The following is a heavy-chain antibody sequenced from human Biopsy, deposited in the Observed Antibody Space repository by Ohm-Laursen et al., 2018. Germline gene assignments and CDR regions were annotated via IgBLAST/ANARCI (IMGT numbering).Heavy chain of an antibody. J-gene: IGHJ6*02. CDR3: AKDKGTFNFYYYGMDV. CDR2: ISYDGSKT. Sequence: SLRLSCAAPGFTFSNSGMHWVRQAPGQGLEWVAAISYDGSKTDYGDSVKGRLNISRDNSKNTLDLQMSSLRVEDTAVYFCAKDKGTFNFYYYGMDVWGQGTTVTVSS. D-gene: IGHD2/OR15-2a*01. V-gene: IGHV3-30*18. CDR1: GFTFSNSG.